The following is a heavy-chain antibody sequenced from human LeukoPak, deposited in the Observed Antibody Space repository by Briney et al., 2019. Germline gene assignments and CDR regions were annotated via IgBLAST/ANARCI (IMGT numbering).Heavy chain of an antibody. J-gene: IGHJ4*02. V-gene: IGHV4-34*01. CDR2: INHRGSS. CDR1: GESFSAYV. CDR3: ARGSSFDGYCSAGACDAGYYDI. D-gene: IGHD2-15*01. Sequence: SETLSLACAVYGESFSAYVWNWIRQAPGKPLEYIGEINHRGSSHYNPSLKTRVTLSVDTSKNQFSLKLTSVTAADTAVYFCARGSSFDGYCSAGACDAGYYDIWGQGTPVTVSS.